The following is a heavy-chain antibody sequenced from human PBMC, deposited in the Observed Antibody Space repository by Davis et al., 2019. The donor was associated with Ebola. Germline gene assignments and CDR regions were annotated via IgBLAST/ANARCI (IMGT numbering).Heavy chain of an antibody. J-gene: IGHJ5*02. Sequence: PSETLSLTCTVSGGSISSYYWSWIRQPPGKGLEWIGYIYYSGSTNYNPSLKSRVTISVDTSKNQFSLKLSSVTAADTAVYYCARERVLRDFWGYNWFDPWGQGTLVTVSS. D-gene: IGHD3-3*01. V-gene: IGHV4-59*01. CDR3: ARERVLRDFWGYNWFDP. CDR1: GGSISSYY. CDR2: IYYSGST.